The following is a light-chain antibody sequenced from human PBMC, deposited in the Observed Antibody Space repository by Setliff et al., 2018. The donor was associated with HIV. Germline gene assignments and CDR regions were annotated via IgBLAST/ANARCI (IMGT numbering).Light chain of an antibody. CDR3: NSYTTRSPLGV. J-gene: IGLJ3*02. V-gene: IGLV2-14*03. Sequence: QSALTQPVSVSGSPGQSITISCTGTSSDVGGYNYVAWYQQHPGKAPKLIMFDVSNRPSGVSNRFSGSKSGNTASLTISGLQAEDEADYYCNSYTTRSPLGVFGRGTKVTVL. CDR2: DVS. CDR1: SSDVGGYNY.